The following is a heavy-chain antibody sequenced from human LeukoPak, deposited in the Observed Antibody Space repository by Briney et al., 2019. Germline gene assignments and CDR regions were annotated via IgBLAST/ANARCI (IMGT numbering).Heavy chain of an antibody. V-gene: IGHV4-59*08. CDR2: IYYSGSS. Sequence: SETLSLTCNVSGGSISGYHWSWIRQPPGKGLEWLGYIYYSGSSNYNPSLKSRVTISVDTSKNQFSLKLSSVTAADTAVYYCARGDGSAFDYWGQGTLVTVSS. CDR1: GGSISGYH. D-gene: IGHD3-10*01. CDR3: ARGDGSAFDY. J-gene: IGHJ4*02.